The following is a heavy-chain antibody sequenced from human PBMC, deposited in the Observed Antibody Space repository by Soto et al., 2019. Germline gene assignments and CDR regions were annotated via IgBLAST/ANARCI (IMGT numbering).Heavy chain of an antibody. CDR2: VWNDGNTE. CDR3: ARDKGFYDHVWGSYRSAFDY. Sequence: QVYLVESGGGVVQPGGSLRLSCAASGFTFSSYGMHWVRQAAGKGPEWVAVVWNDGNTEYYADSVKGRFTISRDNSKNTVYLQMNNLRAEDTAVYYCARDKGFYDHVWGSYRSAFDYWGRGTLVAVSS. CDR1: GFTFSSYG. J-gene: IGHJ4*02. V-gene: IGHV3-33*01. D-gene: IGHD3-16*02.